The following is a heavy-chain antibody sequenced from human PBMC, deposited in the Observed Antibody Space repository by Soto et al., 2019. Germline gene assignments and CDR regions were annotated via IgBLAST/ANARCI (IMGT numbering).Heavy chain of an antibody. Sequence: SETLSLTCTVSGGSISSGGYYWSWIRQHPGKGLEWIGYIYYSGSTYYNPSLKSRVTISVDMSKNQFSLKLSSVTAADTAVYYCVIFGYSTNIGIDYWGQGILVNVS. D-gene: IGHD3-22*01. J-gene: IGHJ4*02. CDR2: IYYSGST. V-gene: IGHV4-31*03. CDR3: VIFGYSTNIGIDY. CDR1: GGSISSGGYY.